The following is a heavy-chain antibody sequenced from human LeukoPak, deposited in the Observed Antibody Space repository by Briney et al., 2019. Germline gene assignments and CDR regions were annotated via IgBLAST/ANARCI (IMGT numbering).Heavy chain of an antibody. Sequence: GGSLRLSCAASGFTFSSYEMNWVRQAPGKGLEWVSYISCSGSTIYYADSVKGRFTISRDNAKNSLYLQMNSLRAEDTAVYYCARDRPTVTTDFDYWGQGTLVTVSS. CDR2: ISCSGSTI. CDR3: ARDRPTVTTDFDY. CDR1: GFTFSSYE. D-gene: IGHD4-17*01. J-gene: IGHJ4*02. V-gene: IGHV3-48*03.